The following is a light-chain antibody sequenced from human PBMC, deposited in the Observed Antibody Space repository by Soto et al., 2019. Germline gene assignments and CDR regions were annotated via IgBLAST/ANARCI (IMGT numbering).Light chain of an antibody. V-gene: IGKV3-15*01. CDR3: QQYNNWPIT. CDR2: GAS. Sequence: EIVMTQSAATLSVSPGERATLSCRASQSILSNLAWYQQRPGQPPRLLVYGASTRATGIPARFSGSGSGTEFTLTISSLQSEDFAVYYCQQYNNWPITFGQGTGLEIK. J-gene: IGKJ5*01. CDR1: QSILSN.